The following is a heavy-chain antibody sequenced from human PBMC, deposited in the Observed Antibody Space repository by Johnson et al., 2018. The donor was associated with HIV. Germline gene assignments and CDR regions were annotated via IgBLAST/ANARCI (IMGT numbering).Heavy chain of an antibody. D-gene: IGHD3-16*02. V-gene: IGHV3-30*04. Sequence: QVQLVESGGGVVQPGRSLRLSCAASGFTFSSYAMHWVRQAPGQGLEWVAVISYDGSNKYYADSVKGRFPISRDNSKNTLYLQMNSLRAEDTALYYCARGIMITFGGVIPKDAFDIWGQGTMVTVSS. CDR2: ISYDGSNK. J-gene: IGHJ3*02. CDR1: GFTFSSYA. CDR3: ARGIMITFGGVIPKDAFDI.